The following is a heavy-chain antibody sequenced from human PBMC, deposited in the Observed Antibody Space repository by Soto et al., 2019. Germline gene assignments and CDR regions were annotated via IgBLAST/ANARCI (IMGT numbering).Heavy chain of an antibody. CDR1: GFSLSTSGVG. CDR2: IYWDDDK. D-gene: IGHD5-18*01. Sequence: QITLKESGPPLVKPTQTLTLTCTFSGFSLSTSGVGVGWIRQPPGKALEWLAVIYWDDDKRYSPSLESRLTITKDTSKSQVVLIMTNLDPVDTATYYCALYRYGEFDYWGQGTLVTVSS. J-gene: IGHJ4*02. CDR3: ALYRYGEFDY. V-gene: IGHV2-5*02.